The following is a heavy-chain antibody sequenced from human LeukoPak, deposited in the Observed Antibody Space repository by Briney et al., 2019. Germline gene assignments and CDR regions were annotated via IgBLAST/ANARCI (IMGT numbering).Heavy chain of an antibody. CDR3: ARERGYSYGYSDY. Sequence: GGSLRLSCAASGFTFSSYSMNWVRQAPGKGLEWVLSISSSSNYIYYADSVKGRFTISRDNAKNSLYLQMNSLRAEDTAVYYCARERGYSYGYSDYWGQGTLVTVSS. J-gene: IGHJ4*02. CDR1: GFTFSSYS. D-gene: IGHD5-18*01. CDR2: ISSSSNYI. V-gene: IGHV3-21*01.